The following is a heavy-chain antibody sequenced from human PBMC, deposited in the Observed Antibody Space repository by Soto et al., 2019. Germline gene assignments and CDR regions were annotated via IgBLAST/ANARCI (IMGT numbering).Heavy chain of an antibody. D-gene: IGHD5-12*01. CDR2: IKSKTDGGTT. CDR1: GFTFSNAW. Sequence: GGSLRLSCAASGFTFSNAWMSWVRQAPGKGLEWVGRIKSKTDGGTTDYAAPVKGRFTISRDDSKNTLYLQMNSLKTEDTAVYYCTTDLGIVATIIPDYWGQGTLVTVSS. CDR3: TTDLGIVATIIPDY. J-gene: IGHJ4*02. V-gene: IGHV3-15*01.